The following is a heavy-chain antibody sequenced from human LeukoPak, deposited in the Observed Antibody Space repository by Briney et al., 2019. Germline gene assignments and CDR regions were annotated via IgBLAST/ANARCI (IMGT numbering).Heavy chain of an antibody. CDR1: GGSFSGYY. V-gene: IGHV4-34*01. Sequence: PSETLSLTCAVYGGSFSGYYWSWIRQPPGEGLEWSGEVINSGSVNYNPSLQSRVTISVDTSKNQFSLKLSSVTAADTAVYYCARGVVPDCSSTSCYPNWFDPWGQGTLVTVSS. D-gene: IGHD2-2*01. CDR2: VINSGSV. CDR3: ARGVVPDCSSTSCYPNWFDP. J-gene: IGHJ5*02.